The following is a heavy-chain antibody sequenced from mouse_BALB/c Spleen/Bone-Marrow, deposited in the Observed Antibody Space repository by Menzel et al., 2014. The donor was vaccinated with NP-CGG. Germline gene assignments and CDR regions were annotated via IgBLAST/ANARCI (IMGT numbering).Heavy chain of an antibody. D-gene: IGHD2-4*01. V-gene: IGHV1-9*01. CDR3: ARVITTGGFAY. Sequence: QVQLQQSGAELMQPGASVKISCKATGYTFSTYWLEWVKQRPGHGLEWIGEILPGIGTTNYNEKFNGKATFTADTSSNTAYMQLSSVASEDSAVYYCARVITTGGFAYWGEGTLVTVSA. CDR2: ILPGIGTT. J-gene: IGHJ3*01. CDR1: GYTFSTYW.